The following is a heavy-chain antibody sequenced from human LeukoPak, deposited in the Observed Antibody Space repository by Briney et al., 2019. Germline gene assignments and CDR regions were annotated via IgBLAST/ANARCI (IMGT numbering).Heavy chain of an antibody. D-gene: IGHD3-10*01. CDR3: ARAYGSGSYYNGPYYYYYMDV. V-gene: IGHV1-8*03. Sequence: GASVKVSCKASGYTFTSYDINWVRQATGQGLEWMGWMNPNSGNTGYAQKFQGRVTITRNTSISTAYMELSSLRSEDTAVYYCARAYGSGSYYNGPYYYYYMDVWGKGTTVTVSS. CDR1: GYTFTSYD. J-gene: IGHJ6*03. CDR2: MNPNSGNT.